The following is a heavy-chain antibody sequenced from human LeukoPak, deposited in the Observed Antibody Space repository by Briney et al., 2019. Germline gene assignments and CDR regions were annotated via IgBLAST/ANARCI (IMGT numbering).Heavy chain of an antibody. V-gene: IGHV3-21*01. CDR2: ISSSSSYM. J-gene: IGHJ4*02. CDR3: ARDGGYSYGYYFDY. D-gene: IGHD5-18*01. CDR1: GFTFSSYS. Sequence: GSLRLSCAASGFTFSSYSMNWVRQAPGKGLEWVSSISSSSSYMYYADSVKGRFTISRDNAKNSLYLQMNSLRAEDTAVYYCARDGGYSYGYYFDYWGQGTLVTVSS.